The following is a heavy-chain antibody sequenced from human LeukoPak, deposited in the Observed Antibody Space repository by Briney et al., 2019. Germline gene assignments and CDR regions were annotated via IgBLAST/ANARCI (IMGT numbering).Heavy chain of an antibody. J-gene: IGHJ3*02. D-gene: IGHD3-22*01. CDR2: IYSGGST. CDR3: AREYYDNSGGEDAFDI. V-gene: IGHV3-53*01. Sequence: GGSLRLSCAASGFTASSNYMNWVRQAPGEGLEWVSVIYSGGSTFDADSVEGRFTISRDNSNNTLYLQMNSLRDEDTAMYYCAREYYDNSGGEDAFDIWGPGTRVTVSS. CDR1: GFTASSNY.